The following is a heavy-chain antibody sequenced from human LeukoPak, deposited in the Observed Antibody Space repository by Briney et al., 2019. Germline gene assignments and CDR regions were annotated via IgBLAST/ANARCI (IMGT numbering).Heavy chain of an antibody. D-gene: IGHD4-17*01. Sequence: GGSLRLSCAASGFTFSGYSMNWVRQAPGKGLEWVSSISSSSSYIYYADSVKGRFTISRDNAKNSLYLQMNSLRAEDTAVYYCARENDYGDYELDPWGQGTLVTVSS. CDR3: ARENDYGDYELDP. J-gene: IGHJ5*02. CDR1: GFTFSGYS. V-gene: IGHV3-21*01. CDR2: ISSSSSYI.